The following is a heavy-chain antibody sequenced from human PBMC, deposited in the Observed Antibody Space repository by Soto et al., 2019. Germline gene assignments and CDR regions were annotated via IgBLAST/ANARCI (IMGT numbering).Heavy chain of an antibody. J-gene: IGHJ4*02. CDR1: GFTFSSYG. D-gene: IGHD3-3*01. V-gene: IGHV3-30*18. Sequence: LRLSCAASGFTFSSYGMHWVRQAPGKGLEWVAVISYDGSNKYYADSVKGRFTISRDNSKNTLYLQMNSLRAEDTAVYYCAKDRFLEWLLWALDYWGQGTLVTVSS. CDR3: AKDRFLEWLLWALDY. CDR2: ISYDGSNK.